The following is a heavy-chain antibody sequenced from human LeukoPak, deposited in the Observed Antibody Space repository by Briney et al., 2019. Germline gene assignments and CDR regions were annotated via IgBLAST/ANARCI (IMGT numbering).Heavy chain of an antibody. V-gene: IGHV6-1*01. Sequence: SQTLSLTCAISGDSVTSNSASWNWIRQSPSRGLEWLGRTYYRSKWYSEYAVSVKRRITINPDTSKNQFSLQLNSVTPDDTAVYYCARAQGYLDLWGRGTLVTVSS. J-gene: IGHJ2*01. CDR3: ARAQGYLDL. CDR1: GDSVTSNSAS. CDR2: TYYRSKWYS.